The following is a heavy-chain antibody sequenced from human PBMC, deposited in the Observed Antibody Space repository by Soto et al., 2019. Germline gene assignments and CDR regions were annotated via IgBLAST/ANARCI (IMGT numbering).Heavy chain of an antibody. CDR3: AKGLRFGDI. CDR1: GFTFSVDA. V-gene: IGHV3-23*01. D-gene: IGHD3-3*01. CDR2: IINRGDYT. J-gene: IGHJ6*02. Sequence: EVQLLESGGGLVQPGGSLRLSCVASGFTFSVDAMSWVRQTPGKGLEWVSGIINRGDYTYYSHSVKGRFTVSRDNSKDTLYLQMNSLRVEDTAIYYGAKGLRFGDIWGQGTTVTVSS.